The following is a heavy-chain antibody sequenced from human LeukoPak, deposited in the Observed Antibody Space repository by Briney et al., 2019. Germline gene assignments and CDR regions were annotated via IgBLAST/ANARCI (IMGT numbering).Heavy chain of an antibody. CDR3: ARDWDTSGYYSTY. D-gene: IGHD3-22*01. Sequence: ASVKVSCKASGYTFTNNYGITWVRQAPGQGLEWMGWISPYSGNTNYAQKLQGRVTMTTDTSTGTAYMELRSLRSDDTAVYYCARDWDTSGYYSTYWGQGTLVTVSS. CDR2: ISPYSGNT. V-gene: IGHV1-18*01. J-gene: IGHJ4*02. CDR1: GYTFTNNYG.